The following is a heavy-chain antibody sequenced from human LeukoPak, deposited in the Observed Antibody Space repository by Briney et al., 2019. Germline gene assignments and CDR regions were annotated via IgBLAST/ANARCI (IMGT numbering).Heavy chain of an antibody. CDR1: GFTFSSYA. Sequence: SGGSLRLSCAASGFTFSSYAMSWVRQAPGKGLDWVSAISGSGGSTYYADSVKGRFTISRDNSKNTLYLQMNSLRAEDTAVYYCAKGPDSSGYYNYYFDYWGQGILVTVSS. D-gene: IGHD3-22*01. J-gene: IGHJ4*02. CDR3: AKGPDSSGYYNYYFDY. V-gene: IGHV3-23*01. CDR2: ISGSGGST.